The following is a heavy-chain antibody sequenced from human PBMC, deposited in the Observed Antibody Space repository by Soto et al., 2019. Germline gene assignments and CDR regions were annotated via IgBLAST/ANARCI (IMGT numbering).Heavy chain of an antibody. J-gene: IGHJ4*02. CDR2: ISVYNGRT. CDR3: ARDSGFVFDTTGYFDY. D-gene: IGHD3-9*01. CDR1: GYTFENYG. Sequence: ASVKVSCKNSGYTFENYGITWVRQAPGQGLEWMGWISVYNGRTKSAQKFQGRVTLTTETSTNTAYLEMRSLSSDDTAVYYCARDSGFVFDTTGYFDYWGQGTRVTVSS. V-gene: IGHV1-18*04.